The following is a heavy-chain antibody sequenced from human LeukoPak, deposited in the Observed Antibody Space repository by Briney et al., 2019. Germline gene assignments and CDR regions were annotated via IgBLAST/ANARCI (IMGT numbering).Heavy chain of an antibody. CDR2: IYTSGST. CDR1: GGSISSGSYY. CDR3: ARVTGYRIEDYFDY. J-gene: IGHJ4*02. Sequence: SQTLSLTCTVSGGSISSGSYYWSWIRQPAGKGLEWIGRIYTSGSTNYNPSLKSRVTISVETSKNEFSLKLRSVTAADTAVYYCARVTGYRIEDYFDYWGQGTLVTVSS. D-gene: IGHD6-13*01. V-gene: IGHV4-61*02.